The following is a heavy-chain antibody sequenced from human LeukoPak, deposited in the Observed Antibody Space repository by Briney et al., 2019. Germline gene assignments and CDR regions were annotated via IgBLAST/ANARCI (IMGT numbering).Heavy chain of an antibody. D-gene: IGHD2-2*02. CDR3: ARDSSYCSSTSCYNYFDY. V-gene: IGHV3-74*01. J-gene: IGHJ4*02. CDR2: INSDGSST. CDR1: GFTFSSYW. Sequence: GGSLRLXCAASGFTFSSYWMHWVRQAPGKGLVWVSRINSDGSSTTYADSVKGRFTISRGNAKNTLYLQMNSLRAEDTAVYYCARDSSYCSSTSCYNYFDYWGQGNLVTVSS.